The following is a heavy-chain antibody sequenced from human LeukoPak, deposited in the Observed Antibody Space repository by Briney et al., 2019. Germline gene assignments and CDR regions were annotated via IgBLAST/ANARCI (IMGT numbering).Heavy chain of an antibody. D-gene: IGHD3-22*01. Sequence: PGGSLRLSCAASGFTVSSNYMSWVRQAPGKGLEWVSVIYSGGSTYYADSVKGRFTIPRDNSKNTLYLQMNSLRAEDTAVYYCASHYYDSSGSVNWFDPWGQGTLVTVSS. CDR1: GFTVSSNY. V-gene: IGHV3-66*04. CDR3: ASHYYDSSGSVNWFDP. J-gene: IGHJ5*02. CDR2: IYSGGST.